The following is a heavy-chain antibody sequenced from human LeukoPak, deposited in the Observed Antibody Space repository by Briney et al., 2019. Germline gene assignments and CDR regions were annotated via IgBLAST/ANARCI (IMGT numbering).Heavy chain of an antibody. CDR2: INPSGGST. D-gene: IGHD6-13*01. CDR1: GYTFTSYY. CDR3: ARVVGQLEFDY. V-gene: IGHV1-46*01. J-gene: IGHJ4*02. Sequence: GASVKVSCKASGYTFTSYYMHWVRQAPGQGLEWMGIINPSGGSTSYAQKFQGRVTMTRDMSTSTVYMELSSLRSEDTAVYYCARVVGQLEFDYWGQGTLVTVSS.